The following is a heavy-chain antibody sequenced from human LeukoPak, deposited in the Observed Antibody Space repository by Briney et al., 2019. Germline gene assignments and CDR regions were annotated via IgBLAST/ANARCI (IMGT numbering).Heavy chain of an antibody. Sequence: GASVKVSCKTSGYPFTKWEINWVRQAPGQGLEWMGIINPSGGSTSYAQKFQGRVTMTRDTSTSTVYMELSSLRSEDTAVYYCARVSTLDAFDIWGQGTMVTVSS. CDR1: GYPFTKWE. J-gene: IGHJ3*02. CDR2: INPSGGST. V-gene: IGHV1-46*01. CDR3: ARVSTLDAFDI. D-gene: IGHD2-2*01.